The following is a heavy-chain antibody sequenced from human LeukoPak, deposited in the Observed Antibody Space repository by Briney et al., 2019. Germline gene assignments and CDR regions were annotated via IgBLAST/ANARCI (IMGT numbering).Heavy chain of an antibody. CDR1: GFTFSSYW. CDR2: IKTDGSEK. V-gene: IGHV3-7*01. D-gene: IGHD3-10*01. CDR3: ARYYYGSGTSLGH. Sequence: GGSLRLSCAASGFTFSSYWMSWVRQAPGKGLEWVANIKTDGSEKKYADSVKGRFTISRDNAQDSLYLQMNSLRVEDTAVYFCARYYYGSGTSLGHWGQGTLVTASS. J-gene: IGHJ4*02.